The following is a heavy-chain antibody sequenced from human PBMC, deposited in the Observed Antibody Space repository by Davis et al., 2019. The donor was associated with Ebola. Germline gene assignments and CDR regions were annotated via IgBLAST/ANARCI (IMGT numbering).Heavy chain of an antibody. J-gene: IGHJ4*02. CDR1: GYTFSSYY. CDR2: INPSGGST. Sequence: AASVKVSCKASGYTFSSYYIHWVRQAPGQGLEWMGIINPSGGSTNSAQKFQGRVTMTRDTSISTAYMELSRLRSDDTAVYYCARSSGLYYFDYWGQGTLVTVSS. D-gene: IGHD6-19*01. CDR3: ARSSGLYYFDY. V-gene: IGHV1-46*01.